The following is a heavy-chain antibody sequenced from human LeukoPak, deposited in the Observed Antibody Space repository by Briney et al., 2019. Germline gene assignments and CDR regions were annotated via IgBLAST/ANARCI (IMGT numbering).Heavy chain of an antibody. V-gene: IGHV1-2*02. CDR2: INPKSGAT. CDR3: ARLADCSSSSCRSFDY. CDR1: GYTFTDYY. Sequence: ASVKVSCTASGYTFTDYYIHWVRQAPGQRFEWMGWINPKSGATHSVERFQGRVTMTTDTSISTVYMELTRLTSDDTAVYYCARLADCSSSSCRSFDYWGQGALVTVSS. J-gene: IGHJ4*02. D-gene: IGHD2-2*01.